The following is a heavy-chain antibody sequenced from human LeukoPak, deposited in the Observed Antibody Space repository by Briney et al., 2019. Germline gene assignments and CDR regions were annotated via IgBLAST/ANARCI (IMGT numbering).Heavy chain of an antibody. CDR1: GGSISSSSYY. CDR2: IYYSGST. D-gene: IGHD3-3*01. Sequence: PSETLSLTCTVSGGSISSSSYYWGWIRQPPGKGLEWIGYIYYSGSTNYNPSLKSRVTISVDTSKNQFSLKLTSVTAADTAVYYCARGSRDYDFWSGYSLIDYWGQGTLVTVSS. V-gene: IGHV4-61*05. CDR3: ARGSRDYDFWSGYSLIDY. J-gene: IGHJ4*02.